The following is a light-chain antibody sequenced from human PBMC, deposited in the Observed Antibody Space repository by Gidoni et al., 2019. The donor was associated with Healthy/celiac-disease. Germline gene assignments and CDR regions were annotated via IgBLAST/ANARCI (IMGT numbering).Light chain of an antibody. CDR3: SSYTITNTRYV. J-gene: IGLJ1*01. CDR2: DVS. Sequence: QSALTQPASVSGSPGQSITISCTGTNSDVGGYNYVSWYQQHPGKAPKLMIYDVSNRPSGVSNRFSGSTSGNTASLTISGLQAEDEANYYCSSYTITNTRYVFGTGTKVTVL. V-gene: IGLV2-14*01. CDR1: NSDVGGYNY.